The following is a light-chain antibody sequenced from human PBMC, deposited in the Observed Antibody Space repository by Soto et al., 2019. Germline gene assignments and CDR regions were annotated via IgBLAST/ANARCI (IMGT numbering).Light chain of an antibody. J-gene: IGKJ5*01. CDR3: QQRSNWPPIT. Sequence: EIVFTQSPAPLSLSPGERATLSCKASQSVKTFLVWYQQRPGQAPRLLIYDASHGAAGIPARFSGSGFGTDFTLTIISLEPEDAAVYYCQQRSNWPPITFGQGTRLEIK. CDR2: DAS. CDR1: QSVKTF. V-gene: IGKV3-11*01.